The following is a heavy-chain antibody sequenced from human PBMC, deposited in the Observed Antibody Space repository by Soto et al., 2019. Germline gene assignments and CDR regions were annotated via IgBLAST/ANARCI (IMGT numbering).Heavy chain of an antibody. Sequence: QVQLQQWGAGLLKPSETLSLTCAVYGGSFSGYYWSWIRQPPGKGLEWIGEINHSGSTNYNPSLKSRVTISVDTSKNQFSLKLSSVTAADTAVYYCARRRYDFWSGYYTGLYDYWGQGTLVTVSS. V-gene: IGHV4-34*01. J-gene: IGHJ4*02. CDR3: ARRRYDFWSGYYTGLYDY. CDR2: INHSGST. D-gene: IGHD3-3*01. CDR1: GGSFSGYY.